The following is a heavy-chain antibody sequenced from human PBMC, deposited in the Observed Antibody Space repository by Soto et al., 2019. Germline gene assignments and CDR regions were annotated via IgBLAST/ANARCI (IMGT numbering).Heavy chain of an antibody. D-gene: IGHD3-3*01. J-gene: IGHJ4*02. CDR3: AKVSRFLEWLSHFDY. CDR2: ISGSGGST. CDR1: GFTFSSYA. Sequence: EVQLLESGGGLVQPGGSLRLSCAASGFTFSSYAMSWVRQPPGKGLEWVSAISGSGGSTYYADSVKGRFTISRDNSKNTLYLQMNSLRAEDTAVYYCAKVSRFLEWLSHFDYWGQGTLVTVSS. V-gene: IGHV3-23*01.